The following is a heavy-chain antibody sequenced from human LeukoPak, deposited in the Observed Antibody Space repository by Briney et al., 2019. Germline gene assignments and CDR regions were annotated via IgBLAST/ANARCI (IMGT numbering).Heavy chain of an antibody. Sequence: SETLSLTCTVPGGSISGYYWSWIRQPPGKGLEWIAYIHYSGSTNYNPPLKSRLTISVDTSKNQLSLKLNSVTDADTAVYYCARHGQNDGYPLDYWGQGTLVSVSS. V-gene: IGHV4-59*08. CDR3: ARHGQNDGYPLDY. J-gene: IGHJ4*02. D-gene: IGHD5-24*01. CDR2: IHYSGST. CDR1: GGSISGYY.